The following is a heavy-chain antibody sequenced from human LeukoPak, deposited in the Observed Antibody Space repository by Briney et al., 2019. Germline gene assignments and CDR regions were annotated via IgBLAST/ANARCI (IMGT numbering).Heavy chain of an antibody. V-gene: IGHV4-4*02. D-gene: IGHD1-26*01. CDR2: IYHSGST. CDR3: ARGRSNYYGMDV. J-gene: IGHJ6*02. CDR1: GGYISSSNW. Sequence: SGTLSLTCGVSGGYISSSNWWSWVRQPPGKGLEWIGEIYHSGSTNYNASLKSRVTISVDKSKNQFSLRLSSVTAADTAVYYCARGRSNYYGMDVWGQGTTVTVSS.